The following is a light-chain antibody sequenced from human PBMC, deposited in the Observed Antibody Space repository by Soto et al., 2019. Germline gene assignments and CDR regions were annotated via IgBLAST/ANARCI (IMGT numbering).Light chain of an antibody. CDR3: QQSYSTPIT. J-gene: IGKJ5*01. CDR1: QSISSY. V-gene: IGKV1-39*01. CDR2: AAS. Sequence: GDRVTITCRASQSISSYLNWYQQKPGKAPKLLIYAASSLQSGVPSRFSGSGSGTDFTLTIRSLQPEDFATYYCQQSYSTPITFGQGTRLEIK.